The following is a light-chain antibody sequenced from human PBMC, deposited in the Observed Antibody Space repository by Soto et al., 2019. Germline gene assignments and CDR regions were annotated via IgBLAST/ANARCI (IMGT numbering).Light chain of an antibody. V-gene: IGKV3-20*01. Sequence: VMTQSPATLSVSPGDRATLSCRASQSVSSNLAWYQQKPGQAPRLLIYAASSRATGIQDSFSGSGSGTEFTLTIRRLEPEDFAVYYCKQYGSSPTCGQGTKVDIK. CDR3: KQYGSSPT. J-gene: IGKJ1*01. CDR1: QSVSSN. CDR2: AAS.